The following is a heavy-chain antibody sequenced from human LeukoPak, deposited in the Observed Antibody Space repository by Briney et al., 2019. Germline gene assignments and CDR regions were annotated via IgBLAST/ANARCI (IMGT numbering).Heavy chain of an antibody. CDR1: GFIFSNYA. Sequence: GGSLRLSCAASGFIFSNYAMHWVRQAPGKGLEWVAVIRYDMNNKYHADSVKGRFTISRDNSKNTVYLQMNSLRAEDAAVYYCARLLSPSGTYYFDNWGQGTLVTVSS. CDR3: ARLLSPSGTYYFDN. CDR2: IRYDMNNK. J-gene: IGHJ4*02. V-gene: IGHV3-33*01. D-gene: IGHD5-24*01.